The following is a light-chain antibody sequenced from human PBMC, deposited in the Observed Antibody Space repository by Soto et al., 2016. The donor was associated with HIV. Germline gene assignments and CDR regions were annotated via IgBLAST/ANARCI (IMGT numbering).Light chain of an antibody. J-gene: IGKJ3*01. CDR2: GAS. CDR1: QDITNY. CDR3: QQFHTYPPT. Sequence: DIQLTQSPSFLSASLRDRVTITCRASQDITNYLAWYQQNPGKAPKLLIYGASTLQSGVASRFNGSGSGAEFTLTITSLQPEDFAVYYCQQFHTYPPTFGPGTKVEI. V-gene: IGKV1-9*01.